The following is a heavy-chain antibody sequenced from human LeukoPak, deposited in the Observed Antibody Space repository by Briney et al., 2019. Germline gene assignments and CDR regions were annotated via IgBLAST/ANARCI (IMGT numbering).Heavy chain of an antibody. CDR2: ISSSSSYI. Sequence: GGSLRLPCAASGFTFSSYSMNWVRQAPGKGLEWVSSISSSSSYIYYADSVKGRFTISRDNAKNSLYLQMNSLRAEDTAVYYCARDLGYYDILTGYSNPGFDYWGQGTLVTVSS. V-gene: IGHV3-21*01. D-gene: IGHD3-9*01. CDR1: GFTFSSYS. J-gene: IGHJ4*02. CDR3: ARDLGYYDILTGYSNPGFDY.